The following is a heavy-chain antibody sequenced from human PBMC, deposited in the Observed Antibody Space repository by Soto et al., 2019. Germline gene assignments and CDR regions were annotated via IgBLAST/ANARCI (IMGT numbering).Heavy chain of an antibody. CDR2: ISSSSSYI. J-gene: IGHJ6*02. CDR3: ARASGGGSNYYGMDV. CDR1: GFTFSSYS. D-gene: IGHD3-16*01. Sequence: VQLVESGGGVVQPGRSLRLSCAASGFTFSSYSMNWVRQAPGKGLEWVSSISSSSSYIYYADSVKGRFTISRDNAKNSLYLQMNSLRAEDTAVYYCARASGGGSNYYGMDVWGQGTTVTVSS. V-gene: IGHV3-21*01.